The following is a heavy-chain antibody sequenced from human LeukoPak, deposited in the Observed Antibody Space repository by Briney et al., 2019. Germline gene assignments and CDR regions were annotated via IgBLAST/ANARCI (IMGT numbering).Heavy chain of an antibody. J-gene: IGHJ4*02. CDR2: IKQDGSEK. CDR1: GFTFSSYW. D-gene: IGHD3-22*01. CDR3: ARDTYYYDSSGWYY. Sequence: GGSLRLSCAASGFTFSSYWMSWVRQAPGKGLEWVANIKQDGSEKYYVDSVKGRFTTSRDNAKNSLYLQMNSLRAEDTAVYYCARDTYYYDSSGWYYWGQGTLVTVSS. V-gene: IGHV3-7*01.